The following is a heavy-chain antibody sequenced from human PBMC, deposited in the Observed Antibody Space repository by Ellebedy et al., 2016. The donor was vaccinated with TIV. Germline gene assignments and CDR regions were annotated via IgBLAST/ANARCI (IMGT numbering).Heavy chain of an antibody. CDR1: GYTFTGYY. J-gene: IGHJ3*02. V-gene: IGHV1-2*02. CDR2: INPNSGGT. Sequence: ASVKVSCKASGYTFTGYYMHWVRQAPGQGLGWMGWINPNSGGTNYAQKFQGRVTMTRDTSISTAYMELSRLRSDDTAVYYCARGYCSSTSCYGGDAFDIWGQGTMVTVSS. CDR3: ARGYCSSTSCYGGDAFDI. D-gene: IGHD2-2*01.